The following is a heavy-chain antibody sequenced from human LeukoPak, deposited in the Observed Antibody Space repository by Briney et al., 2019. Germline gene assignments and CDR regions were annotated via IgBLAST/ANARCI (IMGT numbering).Heavy chain of an antibody. CDR2: IIPIFGTA. V-gene: IGHV1-69*05. CDR1: GGTFSSYA. CDR3: ARMSDILTGYYSHFDY. J-gene: IGHJ4*02. D-gene: IGHD3-9*01. Sequence: ASVKVSCKASGGTFSSYAISWVRQAPGQGLEWMGRIIPIFGTANYAQKFQGRVTITTDESTSTAYMELSSLRSEDTAVYYCARMSDILTGYYSHFDYWGQGTLVTVSS.